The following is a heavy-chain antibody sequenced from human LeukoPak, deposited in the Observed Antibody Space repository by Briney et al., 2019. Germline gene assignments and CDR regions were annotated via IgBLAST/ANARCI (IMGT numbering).Heavy chain of an antibody. J-gene: IGHJ4*02. CDR3: ARGGVLLWFGELFPYYFDY. CDR1: GGSISSYY. Sequence: SETLSLTCTVSGGSISSYYWSWIRQPPGKGLEWLGYIYYSGSTNYNPSLKSRVTISVDTSKNQFSLKLSSVTAADTAVYYCARGGVLLWFGELFPYYFDYWGQGTLVTVSS. CDR2: IYYSGST. D-gene: IGHD3-10*01. V-gene: IGHV4-59*01.